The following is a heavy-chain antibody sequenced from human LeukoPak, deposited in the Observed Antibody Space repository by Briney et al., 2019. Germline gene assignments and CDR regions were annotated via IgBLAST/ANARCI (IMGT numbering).Heavy chain of an antibody. CDR1: GFTFSSYA. D-gene: IGHD6-13*01. Sequence: GGSLRLSCAPSGFTFSSYAMSWIRQAPGKGLEWVSSISGSGGSTYYADSVKGRFTISRDNSKNTLYLQMNSLRAEDTAVYYCAKDPGGAAAENWFDPWGQGTLVTVSS. J-gene: IGHJ5*02. V-gene: IGHV3-23*01. CDR3: AKDPGGAAAENWFDP. CDR2: ISGSGGST.